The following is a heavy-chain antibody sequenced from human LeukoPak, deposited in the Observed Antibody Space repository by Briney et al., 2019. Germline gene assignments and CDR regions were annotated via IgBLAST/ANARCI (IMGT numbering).Heavy chain of an antibody. CDR1: GGSISSYY. V-gene: IGHV4-4*07. Sequence: SETLPLTCTVSGGSISSYYWSWIRQPAGKGLEWIGRIYTSGSTNYNPSLKSRVTMSVDTSKNQFSLKLSSVTAADTAVYYCARDVKAGTTRYNWFDPWGQGTLVTVSS. D-gene: IGHD1-7*01. J-gene: IGHJ5*02. CDR2: IYTSGST. CDR3: ARDVKAGTTRYNWFDP.